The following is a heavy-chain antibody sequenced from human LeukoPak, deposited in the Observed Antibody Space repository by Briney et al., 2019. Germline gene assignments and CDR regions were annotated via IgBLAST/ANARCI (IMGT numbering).Heavy chain of an antibody. V-gene: IGHV3-23*01. J-gene: IGHJ4*02. CDR1: GLTFSSYA. CDR3: AKVRRDGYSSFDH. D-gene: IGHD5-24*01. Sequence: GGSLRLSCVASGLTFSSYAMNWVRQAPGKGLEWVSAIRASTDSIYYADSVKGRFTISRDSSENTLYLQMNSLRAEDTAVYYCAKVRRDGYSSFDHWGQGTLVTVSS. CDR2: IRASTDSI.